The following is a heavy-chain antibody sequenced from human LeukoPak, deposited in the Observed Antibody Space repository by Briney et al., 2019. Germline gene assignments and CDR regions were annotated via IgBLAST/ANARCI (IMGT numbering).Heavy chain of an antibody. CDR2: ISSGSSTI. Sequence: GGSLRLSCAASGFTFGGYSMNWVRQTPGKGLEWVSHISSGSSTIYYADSVKGRFTISRDNAKDSLYLQMNSLRAEDTAVYYCARRRYFDSTGGMDVWGQGTTVTVSS. CDR3: ARRRYFDSTGGMDV. D-gene: IGHD3-9*01. CDR1: GFTFGGYS. J-gene: IGHJ6*02. V-gene: IGHV3-48*04.